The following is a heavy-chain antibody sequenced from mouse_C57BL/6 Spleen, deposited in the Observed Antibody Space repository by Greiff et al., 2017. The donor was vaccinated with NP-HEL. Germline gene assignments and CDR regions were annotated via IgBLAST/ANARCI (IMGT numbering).Heavy chain of an antibody. V-gene: IGHV1-9*01. Sequence: QVQLQQSGAELMKPGASVKLSCKASGYTFTGYWIEWVKQRPGHGLEWIGEILPGSGRTNYNEKFKGKATFTADTSSNTAYMQLSSLTTEDSAIYDTARPHITRVMDAWDFGVWGTGTTVTVAS. CDR2: ILPGSGRT. D-gene: IGHD2-5*01. J-gene: IGHJ1*03. CDR3: ARPHITRVMDAWDFGV. CDR1: GYTFTGYW.